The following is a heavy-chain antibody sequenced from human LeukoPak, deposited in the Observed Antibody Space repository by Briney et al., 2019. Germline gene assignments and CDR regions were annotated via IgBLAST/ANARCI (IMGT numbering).Heavy chain of an antibody. J-gene: IGHJ4*02. CDR3: AGGMLIFGVVIIGYSDY. Sequence: ASVKVSCKASGYTFTSYAMNWVRQAPGQGLEWMGWINTNTGNPTYAQGFTGRFVFSLDTSVSTAYLQISSLKAEDTAVYYCAGGMLIFGVVIIGYSDYWGQGTLVTVSS. CDR2: INTNTGNP. D-gene: IGHD3-3*01. V-gene: IGHV7-4-1*02. CDR1: GYTFTSYA.